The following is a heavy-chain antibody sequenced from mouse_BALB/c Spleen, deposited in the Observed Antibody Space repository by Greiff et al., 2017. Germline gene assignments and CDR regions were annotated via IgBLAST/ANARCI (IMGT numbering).Heavy chain of an antibody. CDR2: INPNNGGT. CDR1: GYTFTDYN. J-gene: IGHJ3*01. D-gene: IGHD2-4*01. V-gene: IGHV1-18*01. CDR3: ARRRYDYDAPWFAY. Sequence: EVQLQQSGPELVKPGASVKIPCKASGYTFTDYNMDWVKQSHGKSLEWIGDINPNNGGTIYNQKFKGKATLTVDKSSSTAYMELRSLTSEDTAVYYCARRRYDYDAPWFAYWGQGTLVTVSA.